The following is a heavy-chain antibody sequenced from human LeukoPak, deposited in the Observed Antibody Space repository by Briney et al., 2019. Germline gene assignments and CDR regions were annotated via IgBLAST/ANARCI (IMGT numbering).Heavy chain of an antibody. D-gene: IGHD4-23*01. J-gene: IGHJ3*02. CDR2: IIPIFGTA. Sequence: SVKVSCKASGGTFSSYAISWVRQAPGQGLEWMGGIIPIFGTANYAQKFQGRVTITADESTSTAYMELSSLRSEDTAVYYCARSMTTVVKDAFDIWGQGTRVTVSS. CDR1: GGTFSSYA. V-gene: IGHV1-69*13. CDR3: ARSMTTVVKDAFDI.